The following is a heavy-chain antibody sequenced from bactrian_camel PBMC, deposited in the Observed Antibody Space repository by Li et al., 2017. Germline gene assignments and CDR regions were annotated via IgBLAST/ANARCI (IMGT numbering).Heavy chain of an antibody. D-gene: IGHD1*01. CDR1: GTIYSSQF. V-gene: IGHV3S53*01. Sequence: HVQLVESGGGSVDTGGSLNLSCSATGTIYSSQFCMAWFRQAPGKERSGVAAIDSGGVTSYIDSVKGRFIISHDAAKNSVDLQMNSLKPDDTAVYYCAATGQMLSVAGCRTQGTQVTVS. J-gene: IGHJ4*01. CDR2: IDSGGVT.